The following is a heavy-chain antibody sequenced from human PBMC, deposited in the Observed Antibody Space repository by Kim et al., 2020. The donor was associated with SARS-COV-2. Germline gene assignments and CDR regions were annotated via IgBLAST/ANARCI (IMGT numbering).Heavy chain of an antibody. D-gene: IGHD3-22*01. CDR3: ARASYYYDSSGREMDY. J-gene: IGHJ4*02. Sequence: SETLSLTCAVYGGSFSGYYWSWIRQPPGKGLEWIGEINHSGSTNYNPSLKSRVTISVDTSKNQFSLKLSSVTAADTAVYYCARASYYYDSSGREMDYWGQGTLVTVSS. CDR1: GGSFSGYY. CDR2: INHSGST. V-gene: IGHV4-34*01.